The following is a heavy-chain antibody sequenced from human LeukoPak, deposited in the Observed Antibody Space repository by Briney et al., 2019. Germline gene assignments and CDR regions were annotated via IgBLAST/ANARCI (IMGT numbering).Heavy chain of an antibody. V-gene: IGHV4-34*01. CDR1: GGSFSGYY. Sequence: SETLSLTCAVYGGSFSGYYWSWIRQPPGKGLEWIGEINHSGSTYYSPSLKSRATISVDTSKNQFALKLSSVTAADTAVYYCARETSQKGAHYMDVWGKGTTVTISS. CDR3: ARETSQKGAHYMDV. J-gene: IGHJ6*03. CDR2: INHSGST. D-gene: IGHD3-16*01.